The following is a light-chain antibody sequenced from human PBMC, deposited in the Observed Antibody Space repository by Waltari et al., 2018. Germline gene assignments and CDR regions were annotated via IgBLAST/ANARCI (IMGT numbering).Light chain of an antibody. CDR1: SSNIGTYF. Sequence: QSVVTQPPSVSGTPGQSVTVSCTGRSSNIGTYFVSWYQHLPGTTPKLLIFQDNQRPSGVSDRFSGSKSGNSASLTITGLQTEDEADYYCLSYDSSLSGLFGGGTRLTVL. V-gene: IGLV1-40*01. CDR3: LSYDSSLSGL. J-gene: IGLJ7*01. CDR2: QDN.